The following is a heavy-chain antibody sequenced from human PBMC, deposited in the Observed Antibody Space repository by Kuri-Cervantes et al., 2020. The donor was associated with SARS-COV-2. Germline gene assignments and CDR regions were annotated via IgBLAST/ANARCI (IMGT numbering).Heavy chain of an antibody. D-gene: IGHD3-22*01. V-gene: IGHV4-34*01. J-gene: IGHJ3*02. CDR3: ARRRHDNSIFDAFDI. CDR1: GGSFSGYY. Sequence: SQTLSLTCAVYGGSFSGYYWSWIRQPPGKGLEWSGEINHSGSTNYNPSLKSRVTVSVDTSKNQFSLKLSSVTAADTAMYYCARRRHDNSIFDAFDIWGQGSVVTVSS. CDR2: INHSGST.